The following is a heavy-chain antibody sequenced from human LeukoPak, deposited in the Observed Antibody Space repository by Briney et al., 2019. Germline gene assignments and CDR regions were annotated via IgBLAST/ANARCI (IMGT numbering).Heavy chain of an antibody. Sequence: GASVKVSCKASGYTFTSYAMHWVRQAPGQRLEWMGWINAGNGNTKYSQKFQGRVTITRDTSASTAYMELSSLRSEDTAVYYCARDRRPHYGSGSYGNRFDPWGQGTLVTVSS. CDR3: ARDRRPHYGSGSYGNRFDP. CDR1: GYTFTSYA. V-gene: IGHV1-3*01. CDR2: INAGNGNT. D-gene: IGHD3-10*01. J-gene: IGHJ5*02.